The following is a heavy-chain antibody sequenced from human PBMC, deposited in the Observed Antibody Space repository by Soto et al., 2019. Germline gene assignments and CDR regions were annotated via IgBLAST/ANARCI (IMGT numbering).Heavy chain of an antibody. CDR2: IWYDGSNK. J-gene: IGHJ4*02. CDR3: VRGSSAYKDY. CDR1: GFTFSSYG. D-gene: IGHD3-22*01. V-gene: IGHV3-33*01. Sequence: QVQLVESGGGVVQPGRSLRLSCAASGFTFSSYGLHWVRQAPGKGLEWVAIIWYDGSNKYYADSVKGRFTISRDNSNNTLYLQMNSLRAEDTAVYYCVRGSSAYKDYWGQGTLVTVSS.